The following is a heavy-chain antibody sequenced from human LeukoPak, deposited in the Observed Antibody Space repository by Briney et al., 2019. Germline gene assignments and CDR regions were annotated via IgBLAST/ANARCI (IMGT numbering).Heavy chain of an antibody. Sequence: GESLKISCKGSGYSFTSYWIGWVRQMPGKGLEWMGIIYPGDSDTRYSPSFQGQVTISADKSISTACLQWSSLKASDTAMYYCARHDYSNLRYYYYGMDVWGQGTTVTVSS. CDR3: ARHDYSNLRYYYYGMDV. CDR1: GYSFTSYW. J-gene: IGHJ6*02. V-gene: IGHV5-51*01. D-gene: IGHD4-11*01. CDR2: IYPGDSDT.